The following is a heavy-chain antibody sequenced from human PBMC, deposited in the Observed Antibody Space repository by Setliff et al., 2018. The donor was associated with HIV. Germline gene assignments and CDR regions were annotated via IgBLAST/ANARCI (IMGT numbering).Heavy chain of an antibody. CDR1: GFTFSSYA. D-gene: IGHD3-22*01. CDR2: ISGSAGST. V-gene: IGHV3-23*01. J-gene: IGHJ4*02. CDR3: AKAARDYYDSSGYYIGIDY. Sequence: QTGGSLRLSCAASGFTFSSYAMSWVRQAPGKGLDWVSAISGSAGSTYYADSVKGRFTISRDNSKSTLYLQMNSLRAEDTAVYYCAKAARDYYDSSGYYIGIDYWGRGTLVTVSS.